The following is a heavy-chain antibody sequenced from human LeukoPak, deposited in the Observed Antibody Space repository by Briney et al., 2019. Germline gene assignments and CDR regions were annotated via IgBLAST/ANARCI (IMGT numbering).Heavy chain of an antibody. CDR2: IYYSGST. J-gene: IGHJ3*02. CDR1: GGSISYYY. Sequence: SETLSLTCTVSGGSISYYYWSWIRQPPGKGLEWIRYIYYSGSTNYNPSLKSRVTISVDTSKNQFSLKLSSVTAADTAVYYCARFVDAAMVGDDAFDIWGQGTRVTVSS. D-gene: IGHD5-18*01. CDR3: ARFVDAAMVGDDAFDI. V-gene: IGHV4-59*01.